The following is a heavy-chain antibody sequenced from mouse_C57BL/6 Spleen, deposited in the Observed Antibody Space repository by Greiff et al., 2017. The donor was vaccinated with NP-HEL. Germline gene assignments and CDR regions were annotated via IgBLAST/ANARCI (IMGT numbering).Heavy chain of an antibody. J-gene: IGHJ1*03. CDR1: GYTFTSYW. V-gene: IGHV1-69*01. Sequence: QVQLQQPGAELVMPGASVKLSCKASGYTFTSYWMHWVKQRPGQGLEWIGEIDPSDSYTNYNQKFKGKSTLTVDKSSSTAYMQLSSLTSEDSAVYYCARCDGSSWYFDVWGTGTTVTVSS. CDR3: ARCDGSSWYFDV. CDR2: IDPSDSYT. D-gene: IGHD1-1*01.